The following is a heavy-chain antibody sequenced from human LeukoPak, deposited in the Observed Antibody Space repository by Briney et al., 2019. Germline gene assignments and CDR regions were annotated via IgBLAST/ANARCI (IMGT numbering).Heavy chain of an antibody. V-gene: IGHV3-23*01. Sequence: AGGSLRLSCAASGFTFSSYAMSWVRQAPGKGLEWVSTISGSGGSTYYADSVKGRFTISRDNAQNSLYLQMSSLRAKDTAVYYCARNVYNFDYWGQGTLVTVSS. CDR2: ISGSGGST. J-gene: IGHJ4*02. CDR3: ARNVYNFDY. D-gene: IGHD3-10*02. CDR1: GFTFSSYA.